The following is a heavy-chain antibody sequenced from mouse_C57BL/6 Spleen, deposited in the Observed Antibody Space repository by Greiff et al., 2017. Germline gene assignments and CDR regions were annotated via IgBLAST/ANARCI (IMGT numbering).Heavy chain of an antibody. J-gene: IGHJ2*01. Sequence: VQRVESGGGLVTPGGSLKLPCATSGFTFSSYSMSWVRQTPEKRLEWVATISDCCSYTYYPEKGNGRFTISRDNAKNNLYLQMSHLKSEDTAMYYCARGLEDWGKGTTLTVSS. V-gene: IGHV5-4*01. CDR2: ISDCCSYT. CDR3: ARGLED. CDR1: GFTFSSYS. D-gene: IGHD2-13*01.